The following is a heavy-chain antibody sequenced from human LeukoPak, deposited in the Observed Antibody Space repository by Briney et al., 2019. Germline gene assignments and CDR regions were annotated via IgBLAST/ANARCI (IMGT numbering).Heavy chain of an antibody. V-gene: IGHV3-30*04. J-gene: IGHJ4*02. D-gene: IGHD1-26*01. CDR1: GFTFSSYA. CDR2: ISYDGSNK. CDR3: AREGRVIVGATGYFDY. Sequence: PGGSLRLSCAASGFTFSSYAMHWVRQAPGKGLEWVAVISYDGSNKYYADSVKGRFTISRDNSKNTPYLQMNSLRAEDTAVYYCAREGRVIVGATGYFDYWGQGTLVTVSS.